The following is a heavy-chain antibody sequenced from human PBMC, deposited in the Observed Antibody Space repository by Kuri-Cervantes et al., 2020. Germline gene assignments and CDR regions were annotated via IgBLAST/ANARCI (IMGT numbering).Heavy chain of an antibody. J-gene: IGHJ5*02. CDR1: GGSVSSGSYY. Sequence: GSLRLSCIVSGGSVSSGSYYWSWIRQPPGKGLEWIGYIYYSGSTNYNPSLKSRVTISVDTSKNQFSLKLSSVTAEDTAVYYCARGARRTSNWFDPWGQGTLVTVSS. CDR2: IYYSGST. V-gene: IGHV4-61*01. D-gene: IGHD3-16*01. CDR3: ARGARRTSNWFDP.